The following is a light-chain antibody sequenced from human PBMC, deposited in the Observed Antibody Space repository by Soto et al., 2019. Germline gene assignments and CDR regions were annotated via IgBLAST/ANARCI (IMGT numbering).Light chain of an antibody. V-gene: IGLV1-36*01. CDR2: YDD. CDR1: SSNIGNNA. Sequence: QSVLTQPPSVSDAPRQRVTISCSGSSSNIGNNAVNWYQQLPGKAPKLLIYYDDLLPSGVSDRFSGSKSGTSASLAISGRQSEDEADYYCAAWDDSLNGFVVFGGGTKLTVL. J-gene: IGLJ2*01. CDR3: AAWDDSLNGFVV.